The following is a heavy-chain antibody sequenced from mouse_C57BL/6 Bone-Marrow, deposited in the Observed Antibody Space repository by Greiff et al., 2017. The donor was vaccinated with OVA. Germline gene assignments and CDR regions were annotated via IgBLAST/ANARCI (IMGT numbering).Heavy chain of an antibody. CDR2: ISGGGGNT. CDR1: GFTFSSYT. J-gene: IGHJ1*03. Sequence: EVKVVESGGGLVKPGGSLKLSCAASGFTFSSYTMSWVRQTPEKRLEWVATISGGGGNTYYPDSVKGRFTISRDNAKNTLYLQMSSLRSEDTALYYCARQGDYASYFDVWGTGTTVTVSS. CDR3: ARQGDYASYFDV. V-gene: IGHV5-9*01. D-gene: IGHD2-4*01.